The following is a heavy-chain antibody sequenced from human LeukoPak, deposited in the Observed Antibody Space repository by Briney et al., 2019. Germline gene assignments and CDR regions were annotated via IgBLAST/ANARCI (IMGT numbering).Heavy chain of an antibody. J-gene: IGHJ4*02. Sequence: SETLSLTCAVYGGSLSGYYWSWIRQPPGKGLEWIGEIDHSGSTNYNPSLKSRVTISVDTSKNQFSLKLSSVTAGDTAVYYCARERTDIVGSSFDYWGQGTLVTVSS. CDR1: GGSLSGYY. CDR2: IDHSGST. V-gene: IGHV4-34*01. D-gene: IGHD5-12*01. CDR3: ARERTDIVGSSFDY.